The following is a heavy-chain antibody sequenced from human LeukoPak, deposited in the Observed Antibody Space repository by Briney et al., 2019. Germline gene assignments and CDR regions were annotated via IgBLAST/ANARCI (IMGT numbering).Heavy chain of an antibody. CDR2: VYSGGST. CDR3: APGKDSSVP. J-gene: IGHJ5*02. V-gene: IGHV3-53*01. D-gene: IGHD6-19*01. CDR1: GFSVGNNY. Sequence: GGSLRLSCAASGFSVGNNYMSWVRQAPGKGLEWVSLVYSGGSTYYADSVKGRFTISRDISKNTVYLQMNNLRAEDTAVYYCAPGKDSSVPWGQGTLVTVSS.